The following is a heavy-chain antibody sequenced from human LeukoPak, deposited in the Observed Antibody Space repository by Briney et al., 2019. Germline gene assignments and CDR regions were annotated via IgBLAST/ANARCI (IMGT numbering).Heavy chain of an antibody. V-gene: IGHV4-39*02. J-gene: IGHJ4*02. CDR1: GGSISSSGYY. CDR2: VYYTGSI. CDR3: ARHRGRYYDSGSYYYFDY. D-gene: IGHD3-10*01. Sequence: PSETLSLTCTVSGGSISSSGYYWGWIRQPPGKGLEWVGSVYYTGSIFYNPSLKSRVTTSVDTSKNHFSLNLSSVTAADTAVYYCARHRGRYYDSGSYYYFDYWGQGTLVTVSS.